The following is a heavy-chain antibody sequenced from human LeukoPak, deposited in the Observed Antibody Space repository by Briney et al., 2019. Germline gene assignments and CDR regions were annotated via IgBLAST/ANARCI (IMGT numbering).Heavy chain of an antibody. CDR3: AEGEYSRTSYYRCNKDV. D-gene: IGHD6-6*01. CDR1: SVSISSHD. CDR2: SHSSGDT. J-gene: IGHJ6*03. Sequence: SETLSLTCSVSSVSISSHDWSWVRQSPGKGLEWIGYSHSSGDTSYSPSLKSRVTISLDTSKNQFSLRLSSVTAAGTGVYFWAEGEYSRTSYYRCNKDVWGKGTTVTVS. V-gene: IGHV4-59*11.